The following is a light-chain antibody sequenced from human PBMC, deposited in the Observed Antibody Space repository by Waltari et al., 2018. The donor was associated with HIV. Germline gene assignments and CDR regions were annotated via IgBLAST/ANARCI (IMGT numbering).Light chain of an antibody. CDR1: TSNIRRNF. CDR3: VAWDNSLGGVV. V-gene: IGLV1-47*01. CDR2: RNN. Sequence: SVLTQPPSASGTPGPRVTISCSGSTSNIRRNFVLWYQHLPGTAPQLPHHRNNQRPSGVPDRFPGSTAGTTASLAIRCLRSEDEAEDYWVAWDNSLGGVVFGGGTKLAVL. J-gene: IGLJ2*01.